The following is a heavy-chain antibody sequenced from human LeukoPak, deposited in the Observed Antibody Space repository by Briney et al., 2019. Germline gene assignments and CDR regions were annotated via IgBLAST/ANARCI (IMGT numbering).Heavy chain of an antibody. CDR2: ISWNSGSI. J-gene: IGHJ3*02. Sequence: PGGSLRLSCAASGLTFDDYAMHWVRQAPGKGLEWVSGISWNSGSIGYADSVKGRFTISRDNAKNSLYLQMNSLRAEDMALYYCAKDTSVVFDAFDIWGQGTMVTVSS. CDR3: AKDTSVVFDAFDI. D-gene: IGHD2-15*01. V-gene: IGHV3-9*03. CDR1: GLTFDDYA.